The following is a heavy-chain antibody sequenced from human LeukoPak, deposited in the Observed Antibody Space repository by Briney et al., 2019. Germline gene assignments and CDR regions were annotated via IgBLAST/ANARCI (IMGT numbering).Heavy chain of an antibody. Sequence: GGSLRLSCAASGFTFSNYAMNWVRQAPGKGLEWVSGVAADGSSTYYADYVRGRFTISRDNAKNTLYLQMNSLRAEDTAVYYCARGGVDYWGQGALVTVSS. CDR1: GFTFSNYA. CDR3: ARGGVDY. D-gene: IGHD3-16*01. J-gene: IGHJ4*02. V-gene: IGHV3-23*01. CDR2: VAADGSST.